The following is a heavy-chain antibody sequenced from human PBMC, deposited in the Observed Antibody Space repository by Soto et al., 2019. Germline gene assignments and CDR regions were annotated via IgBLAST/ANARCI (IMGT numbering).Heavy chain of an antibody. Sequence: QAVGSLRLSCAASGFTFSSYAMHWVRQAPGKGLEWAAVISYDGSNKYYADSVKGRFTISRDTSKNTLYLQMNSLRAEDTALYYCAKSYSSNWYDYFDYWGQGTLVTVSS. V-gene: IGHV3-30-3*01. CDR3: AKSYSSNWYDYFDY. CDR2: ISYDGSNK. CDR1: GFTFSSYA. D-gene: IGHD6-13*01. J-gene: IGHJ4*02.